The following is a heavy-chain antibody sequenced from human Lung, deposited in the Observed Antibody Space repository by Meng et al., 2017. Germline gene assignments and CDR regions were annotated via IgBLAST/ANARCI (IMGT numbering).Heavy chain of an antibody. CDR2: INRDGTKP. CDR3: TNDRLNH. Sequence: EVQWVGSGGGLFPPGGSLRLSCAASGFTFTDHWMHWVRQGPGKGLVWVSRINRDGTKPTYADSVKGRFTISRDNAKNTLYLQMNNLRAEDTAFYYCTNDRLNHWGQGALVTVSS. J-gene: IGHJ1*01. V-gene: IGHV3-74*01. D-gene: IGHD1-1*01. CDR1: GFTFTDHW.